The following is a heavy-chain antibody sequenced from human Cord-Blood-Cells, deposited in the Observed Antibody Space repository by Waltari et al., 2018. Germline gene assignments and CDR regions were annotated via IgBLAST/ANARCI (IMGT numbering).Heavy chain of an antibody. CDR2: IYSGGST. CDR1: GFTVSSTY. Sequence: EVQLVESGGGLVQPGGSLRPSCAASGFTVSSTYMSWVRQAPGKGLEWVSVIYSGGSTYYADSVKGRFTISRHNSKNTLYLQRNSLRAEDTAVYYCARGVGSGWYDYWGQGTLVTVSS. D-gene: IGHD6-19*01. CDR3: ARGVGSGWYDY. J-gene: IGHJ4*02. V-gene: IGHV3-53*04.